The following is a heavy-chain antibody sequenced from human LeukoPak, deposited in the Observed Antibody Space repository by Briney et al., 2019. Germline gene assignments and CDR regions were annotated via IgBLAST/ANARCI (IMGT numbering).Heavy chain of an antibody. J-gene: IGHJ4*02. CDR1: GFAFSSYG. V-gene: IGHV3-30*02. CDR3: ARDLGSSWYGGFDY. Sequence: GGSLRLSCAASGFAFSSYGMHWVRQAPGKGLEWVAFIRYDGSNKYYADSVKGRFTISRDNSKNTLYLQMNSLRAEDTAVYYCARDLGSSWYGGFDYWGQGTLVTVSS. D-gene: IGHD6-13*01. CDR2: IRYDGSNK.